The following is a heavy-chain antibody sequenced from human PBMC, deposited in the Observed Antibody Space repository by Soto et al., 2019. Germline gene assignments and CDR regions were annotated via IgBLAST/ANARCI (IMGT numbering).Heavy chain of an antibody. D-gene: IGHD3-16*02. CDR3: AKDWGYIWGSYRAIYYFDY. J-gene: IGHJ4*02. V-gene: IGHV3-23*01. Sequence: EVQLLESGGGLVQPGGSLRLSCAASGFTFSSYAMSWVRQAPGTGLEWVSAISGSGGSTYYADSVKGRFTISRDNSKNTLYLQINSMRAEDTAVYYFAKDWGYIWGSYRAIYYFDYWGQGTLVTVSS. CDR1: GFTFSSYA. CDR2: ISGSGGST.